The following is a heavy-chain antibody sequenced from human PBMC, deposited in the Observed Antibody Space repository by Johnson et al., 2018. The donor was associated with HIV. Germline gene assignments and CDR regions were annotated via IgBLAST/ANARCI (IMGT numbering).Heavy chain of an antibody. CDR1: DFTSSNYW. Sequence: QVQLVESGGGLVQPGGSLRLSCAAFDFTSSNYWMSWVRQAPGKGLEWVAVISYDGSDKYYADSVKGRFTISRDNSKNTLYLQMNSLRAEDTAAYSCARGDRSTYHRGGAFDIWVQGTMVTVSS. D-gene: IGHD3-10*01. CDR3: ARGDRSTYHRGGAFDI. J-gene: IGHJ3*02. V-gene: IGHV3-30*19. CDR2: ISYDGSDK.